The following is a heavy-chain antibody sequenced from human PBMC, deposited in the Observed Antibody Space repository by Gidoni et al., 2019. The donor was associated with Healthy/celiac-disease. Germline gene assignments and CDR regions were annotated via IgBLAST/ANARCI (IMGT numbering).Heavy chain of an antibody. CDR1: GFTYDDYA. D-gene: IGHD6-6*01. CDR3: ATDEYSSSYWTPQN. Sequence: EVQLVESGGGLVQPGRSLRLACAASGFTYDDYAMHWVLQVPGKGLEWVSGISWNSGSIGYADSVKGRFTISRDNAKNSLYLQMNSLRAEDTALYYCATDEYSSSYWTPQNWGQGTLVTVSS. J-gene: IGHJ4*02. V-gene: IGHV3-9*01. CDR2: ISWNSGSI.